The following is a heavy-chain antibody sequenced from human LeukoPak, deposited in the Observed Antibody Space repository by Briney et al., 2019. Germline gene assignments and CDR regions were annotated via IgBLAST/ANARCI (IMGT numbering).Heavy chain of an antibody. CDR1: GVTFSNSA. V-gene: IGHV3-30-3*02. J-gene: IGHJ4*02. CDR2: ISYDGSSK. D-gene: IGHD2-8*01. CDR3: TEERDRDGYFRY. Sequence: GGSLRLSCAASGVTFSNSAMHWVRQAPGKGLEWMTFISYDGSSKYYADAAKGRFTISRDNSKNTLYLEMSSLELQDTAVYYCTEERDRDGYFRYWGQGTLVTVSS.